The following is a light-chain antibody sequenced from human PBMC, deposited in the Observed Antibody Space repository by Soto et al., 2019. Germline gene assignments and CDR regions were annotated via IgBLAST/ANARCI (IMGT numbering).Light chain of an antibody. CDR2: DVS. Sequence: QSALTQPASVSGSPGQSITISCTGTSSDVGGYNYVSWYQQHPGKAPKLMIYDVSNRPSGVSNHFSGSKSGNTASLTISGLQAEDEADYYCSSYTSSRTDIFGTGTKVTVL. CDR1: SSDVGGYNY. J-gene: IGLJ1*01. CDR3: SSYTSSRTDI. V-gene: IGLV2-14*01.